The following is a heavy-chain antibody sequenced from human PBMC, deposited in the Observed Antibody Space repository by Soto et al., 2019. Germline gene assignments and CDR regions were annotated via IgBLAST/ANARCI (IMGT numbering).Heavy chain of an antibody. J-gene: IGHJ4*02. CDR2: IYSGGST. CDR1: GFTVSSNY. D-gene: IGHD2-15*01. Sequence: EVQLVESGGGLIQPGGSLRLSCAASGFTVSSNYMSWVRQAPGKGLEWVSVIYSGGSTYYADSVKGRFTISRDNSKNTLYLQMNGLRAEDTAVYYCARDTRYCSGGSCYDGRDYWGQGTLVTVSS. V-gene: IGHV3-53*01. CDR3: ARDTRYCSGGSCYDGRDY.